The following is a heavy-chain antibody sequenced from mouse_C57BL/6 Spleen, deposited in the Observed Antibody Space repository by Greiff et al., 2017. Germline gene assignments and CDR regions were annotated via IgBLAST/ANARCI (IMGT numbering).Heavy chain of an antibody. CDR2: IDPSDSYT. V-gene: IGHV1-69*01. CDR3: ARSIDYGKGYVDY. J-gene: IGHJ2*01. Sequence: QVQLQQPGAELVMPGASVKLSCKASGYTFTSYWMHWVKQRPGQGLEWIGEIDPSDSYTNYNQKFKGKSTLTVDKSSSTAYMQRSSLTSEDSAVYYCARSIDYGKGYVDYWGQGTTLTVSS. CDR1: GYTFTSYW. D-gene: IGHD2-1*01.